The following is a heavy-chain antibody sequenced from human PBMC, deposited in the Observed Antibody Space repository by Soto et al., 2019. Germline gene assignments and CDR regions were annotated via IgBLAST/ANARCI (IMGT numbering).Heavy chain of an antibody. D-gene: IGHD6-13*01. V-gene: IGHV3-49*03. CDR1: GFTFGDYS. Sequence: GGSLRLSCTASGFTFGDYSLFWIRQALGKGLEGVVFIRSKAYGGTTEYAASVKGRFTISRDDSKSIAYLQMNSLKTEDTAVYYCTRDLRHSSSWYYYYYGMDVWGQGTTVTVSS. J-gene: IGHJ6*02. CDR2: IRSKAYGGTT. CDR3: TRDLRHSSSWYYYYYGMDV.